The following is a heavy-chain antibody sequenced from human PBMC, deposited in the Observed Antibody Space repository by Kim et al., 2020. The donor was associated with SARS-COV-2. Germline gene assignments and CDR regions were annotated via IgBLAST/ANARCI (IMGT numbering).Heavy chain of an antibody. CDR3: AGGGLWFGELFLYYYYGMDV. CDR2: INHSGST. Sequence: SETLSLTCAVYGGSFSGYYWSWIRQPPGKGLEWIGEINHSGSTNYNPSLKSRVTISVDTSKNQFSLKLSSVTAADTAVYYCAGGGLWFGELFLYYYYGMDVWGQGTTVTVSS. J-gene: IGHJ6*02. V-gene: IGHV4-34*01. CDR1: GGSFSGYY. D-gene: IGHD3-10*01.